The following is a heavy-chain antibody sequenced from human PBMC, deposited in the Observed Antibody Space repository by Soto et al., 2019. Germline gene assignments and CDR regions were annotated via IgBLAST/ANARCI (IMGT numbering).Heavy chain of an antibody. V-gene: IGHV3-30-3*01. D-gene: IGHD3-10*01. CDR1: GFTFSSYA. CDR3: ARDRVYYYYYYGMDV. Sequence: GGSLRLSXAASGFTFSSYAMNWVRQAPGKGLEWVAVISYGGSSTYYADSVKGRFTISRDNSKNTLYLQMNSLRAEDTAVYYCARDRVYYYYYYGMDVWGQGTTVTVSS. CDR2: ISYGGSST. J-gene: IGHJ6*02.